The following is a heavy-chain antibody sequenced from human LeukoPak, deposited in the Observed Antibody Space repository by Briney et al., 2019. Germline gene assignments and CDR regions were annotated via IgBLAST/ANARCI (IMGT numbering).Heavy chain of an antibody. Sequence: SETLSLTCTVSGGSFSSYYWSWIRQPPGKGLEWIGYIYYSGSTNYNPSLKSRVTISVDKSKNQFSLKLSSVTAADTAVYYCARDRGYSGSYWYFDLWGRGTLVTVSS. CDR3: ARDRGYSGSYWYFDL. CDR2: IYYSGST. D-gene: IGHD1-26*01. V-gene: IGHV4-59*12. CDR1: GGSFSSYY. J-gene: IGHJ2*01.